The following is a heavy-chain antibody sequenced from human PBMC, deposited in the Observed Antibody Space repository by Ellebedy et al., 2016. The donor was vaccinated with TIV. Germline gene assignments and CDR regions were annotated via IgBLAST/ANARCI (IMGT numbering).Heavy chain of an antibody. D-gene: IGHD3-10*01. J-gene: IGHJ4*02. CDR2: IYHSGST. CDR1: GGSISSSSYY. CDR3: ARMVRESIFDY. V-gene: IGHV4-30-2*01. Sequence: SETLSLXXTVSGGSISSSSYYWSWIRQPPGKGLEWIGYIYHSGSTYYNPSLKSRVTISVDRSKNQFSLKLSSVTAADTAVYYCARMVRESIFDYWGQGTLVTVSS.